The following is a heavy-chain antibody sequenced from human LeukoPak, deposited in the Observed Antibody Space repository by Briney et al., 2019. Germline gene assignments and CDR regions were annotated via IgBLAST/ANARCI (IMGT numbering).Heavy chain of an antibody. CDR1: GYSFTTYW. J-gene: IGHJ4*02. V-gene: IGHV5-51*01. D-gene: IGHD3-10*01. CDR3: ARHRRKSIIGTVSSRGFDS. Sequence: GESLKISCQGSGYSFTTYWIGWVRQMPGKGLECMGIIYPADSDTTYSPSFQGQVTISADKSISTAYLQWSSLKASDTAMYYCARHRRKSIIGTVSSRGFDSWGQGTLVTVSS. CDR2: IYPADSDT.